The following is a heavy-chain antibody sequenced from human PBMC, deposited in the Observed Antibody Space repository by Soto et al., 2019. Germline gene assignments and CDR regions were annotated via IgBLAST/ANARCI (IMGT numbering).Heavy chain of an antibody. Sequence: SETLSLTCTVSGGSISSGGYYWSWIRQHPGKGLEWIGYIYYSGSTYYNPSLKSRVTISVDTSKNQFSLKLSSVTAADTAVYYCARDHRGRSMIWYYGMDAWGQGTTVTVSS. CDR2: IYYSGST. J-gene: IGHJ6*02. D-gene: IGHD3-16*01. CDR3: ARDHRGRSMIWYYGMDA. V-gene: IGHV4-31*03. CDR1: GGSISSGGYY.